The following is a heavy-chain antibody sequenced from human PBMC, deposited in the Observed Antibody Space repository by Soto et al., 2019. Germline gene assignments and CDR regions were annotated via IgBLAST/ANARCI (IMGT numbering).Heavy chain of an antibody. CDR3: ARVSTVTTEAKQTLTRYYYHYGMDV. CDR2: IWYDGSNK. V-gene: IGHV3-33*01. Sequence: PGGSLRLSCAASGFTFSSYGMHWVRQAPGKGLEWVAVIWYDGSNKYYADSVKGRFTISRDNSKNTLYLQMNSLRAEDTAVYYCARVSTVTTEAKQTLTRYYYHYGMDVWGQGTTVTV. J-gene: IGHJ6*02. D-gene: IGHD4-17*01. CDR1: GFTFSSYG.